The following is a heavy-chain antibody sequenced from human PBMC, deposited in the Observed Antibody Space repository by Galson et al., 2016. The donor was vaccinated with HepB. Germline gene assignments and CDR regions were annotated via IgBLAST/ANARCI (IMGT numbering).Heavy chain of an antibody. Sequence: SLRLSCAASGFTFGAYGMHWVRQAPGKGLEWVAVIYFDGRSEYYAESVKGRFTISRDNSNNILYLQMNTLRPEDTGLYYCARDTSQYCSGGSCYSGTKIDYWGQGTLVTVSS. CDR3: ARDTSQYCSGGSCYSGTKIDY. D-gene: IGHD2-15*01. CDR1: GFTFGAYG. V-gene: IGHV3-30*03. CDR2: IYFDGRSE. J-gene: IGHJ4*02.